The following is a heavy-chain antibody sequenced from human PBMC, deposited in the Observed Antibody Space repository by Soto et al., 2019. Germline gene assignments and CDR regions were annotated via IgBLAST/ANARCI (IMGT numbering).Heavy chain of an antibody. CDR2: INHSGST. D-gene: IGHD5-18*01. Sequence: PSETLSLTCAVYGGSFSGYYWSWIRQPPGKGLEWIGEINHSGSTNYNPSLKSRVTISVDTSKNQFSLKLSSVTAADTAVYYCARARLVATAMEPTLGGHNDYWGQGTLVTVSS. CDR1: GGSFSGYY. J-gene: IGHJ4*02. V-gene: IGHV4-34*01. CDR3: ARARLVATAMEPTLGGHNDY.